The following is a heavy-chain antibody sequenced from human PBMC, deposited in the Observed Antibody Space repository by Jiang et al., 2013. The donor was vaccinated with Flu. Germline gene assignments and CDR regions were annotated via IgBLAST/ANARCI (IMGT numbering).Heavy chain of an antibody. J-gene: IGHJ3*02. CDR2: IIPIFGTA. V-gene: IGHV1-69*01. Sequence: GIIPIFGTANYAQKFQGRVTITADESTSTAYMELSSLRSEDTAVYYCARESRNDATFDIWGQGTMVTISS. D-gene: IGHD1-1*01. CDR3: ARESRNDATFDI.